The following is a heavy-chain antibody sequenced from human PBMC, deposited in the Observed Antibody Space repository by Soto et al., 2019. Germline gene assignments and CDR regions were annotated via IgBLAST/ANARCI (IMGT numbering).Heavy chain of an antibody. V-gene: IGHV3-30*18. J-gene: IGHJ3*02. CDR3: AKDLGHGGRGAFDI. D-gene: IGHD7-27*01. CDR1: GFTFSSYG. CDR2: ISYDGSNK. Sequence: QVQLVESGGGVVQPGRSLRLSCAASGFTFSSYGMHWVRQAPGKGLEWVAVISYDGSNKYYADSVKGRFTISRDNSKNTLYLQMNSPRDEDTAVYYCAKDLGHGGRGAFDIWGQGTMFTVSS.